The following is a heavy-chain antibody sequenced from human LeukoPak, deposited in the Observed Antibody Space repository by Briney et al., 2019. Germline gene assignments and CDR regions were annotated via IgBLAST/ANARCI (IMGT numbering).Heavy chain of an antibody. CDR3: ARDPIAYCGGDCP. Sequence: PGGSLRLSCATSGFTFSRNDMNWVRQGPGKGLEWVSVISGGGGDTHYSDFVRGRFTISRDNSRNMLYLDMHSLTAEDTAVYYCARDPIAYCGGDCPWGQGTLVTVSS. J-gene: IGHJ5*02. V-gene: IGHV3-23*01. CDR2: ISGGGGDT. CDR1: GFTFSRND. D-gene: IGHD2-21*01.